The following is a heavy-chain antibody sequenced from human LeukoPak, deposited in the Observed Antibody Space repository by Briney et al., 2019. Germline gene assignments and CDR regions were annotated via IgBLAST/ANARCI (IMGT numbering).Heavy chain of an antibody. D-gene: IGHD6-25*01. J-gene: IGHJ4*02. CDR1: GYTFTSYG. CDR3: ARVGTAAATADY. V-gene: IGHV1-18*01. CDR2: ISSDNGNT. Sequence: ASVKVSCKASGYTFTSYGISWVRQAPGQGLEWMGWISSDNGNTNYAQKLQGRVTVTSDTSTSTVYMELHSLRSDDTAVYFCARVGTAAATADYWGQGTLVTVSS.